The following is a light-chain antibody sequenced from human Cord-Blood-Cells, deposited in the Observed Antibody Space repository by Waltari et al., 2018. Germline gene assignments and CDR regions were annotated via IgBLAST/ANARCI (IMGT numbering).Light chain of an antibody. V-gene: IGLV1-47*01. CDR2: RNN. Sequence: QSVLTQPPSASGTPGQRVSISCSGSSSNIGSNYVYWYQQLPGTAPKLLIYRNNQRPSGVPDRFSGAKAGPSASRAISGLRSEDEADYYCAAWDDSLSGWVFGGGTKLTVL. CDR1: SSNIGSNY. J-gene: IGLJ3*02. CDR3: AAWDDSLSGWV.